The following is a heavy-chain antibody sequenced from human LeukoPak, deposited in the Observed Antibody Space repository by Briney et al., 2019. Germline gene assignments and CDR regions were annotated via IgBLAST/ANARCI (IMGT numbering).Heavy chain of an antibody. D-gene: IGHD5-12*01. CDR1: GYTFTGYY. CDR3: ARDIVATIVGMDV. J-gene: IGHJ6*02. CDR2: INPNSGGT. V-gene: IGHV1-2*02. Sequence: ASVKVSCKASGYTFTGYYMHWVRQAPGQGLEWMGWINPNSGGTNYAQKFQGRVTMTRDTSISTAYVELSRLRSDDTAVYYCARDIVATIVGMDVWGQGTTVTVSS.